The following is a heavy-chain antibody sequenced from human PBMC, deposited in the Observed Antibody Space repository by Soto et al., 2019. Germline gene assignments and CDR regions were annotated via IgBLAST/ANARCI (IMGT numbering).Heavy chain of an antibody. J-gene: IGHJ6*03. V-gene: IGHV4-59*01. CDR3: ARDLGGIAARRKYYYYYMDV. CDR2: IYYSGST. CDR1: GGSISSYY. D-gene: IGHD6-6*01. Sequence: SETLSLTCTVSGGSISSYYWSWIRQPPGKGLEWIGYIYYSGSTNYNPSLKSRVTISVDTSKNQFSLKLSSVTAADTAVYYCARDLGGIAARRKYYYYYMDVWGKGTTVTVSS.